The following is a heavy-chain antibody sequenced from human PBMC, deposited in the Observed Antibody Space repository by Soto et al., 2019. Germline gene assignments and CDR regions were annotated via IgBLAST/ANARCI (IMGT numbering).Heavy chain of an antibody. D-gene: IGHD6-6*01. V-gene: IGHV4-39*01. Sequence: SETLSLTCTVSGGSISSSSYYWGWIRQPPGKGLEWIGSIYYSGNTYYNPSLKSRVTISVDTSKNQFSLKLSSVTAADTAVYYCARQYGSSPYYFDYWGQGTLVTVSS. CDR2: IYYSGNT. CDR3: ARQYGSSPYYFDY. CDR1: GGSISSSSYY. J-gene: IGHJ4*02.